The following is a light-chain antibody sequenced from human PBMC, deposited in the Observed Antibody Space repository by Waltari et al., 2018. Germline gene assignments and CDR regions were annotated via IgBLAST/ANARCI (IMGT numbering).Light chain of an antibody. J-gene: IGLJ2*01. Sequence: SYVLTQPPSVSVAPGQTARITCGGDRIGSKSVHWYQQKPGQAPVLVVFDASDRPSGISERFSGSISGPTATLTISRVEAGDEADYYCQVWESSVVFGGGTKLTVL. CDR3: QVWESSVV. CDR2: DAS. CDR1: RIGSKS. V-gene: IGLV3-21*02.